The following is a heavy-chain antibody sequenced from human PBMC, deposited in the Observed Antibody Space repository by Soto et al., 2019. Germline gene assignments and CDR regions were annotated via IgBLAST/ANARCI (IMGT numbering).Heavy chain of an antibody. CDR1: GDSISNDNYY. D-gene: IGHD3-22*01. J-gene: IGHJ4*02. CDR3: ARTVPPAPFYDADAEYER. Sequence: SETLSLTCTVSGDSISNDNYYWSCIRQPPGKGLEWIGHIYHSGSTYQNPSLKSRLTIAITPSKKQFSLNLISVTAADTAVYYCARTVPPAPFYDADAEYERGGRGTLVTVSS. CDR2: IYHSGST. V-gene: IGHV4-30-4*01.